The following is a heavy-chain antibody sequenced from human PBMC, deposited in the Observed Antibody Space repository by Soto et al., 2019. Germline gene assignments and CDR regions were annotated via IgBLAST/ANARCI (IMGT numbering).Heavy chain of an antibody. Sequence: EVQLVETGGGLIQPGGSLRLSCAASGFTVSSNYMSWVRQAPGKGLEWVSVFYSGGSTSYADSVKGRFTISRDVSKNTLYLQMNSLRAEDTAVYYCAKVAARDAFDIWGQGTMVTVSS. V-gene: IGHV3-53*02. D-gene: IGHD6-13*01. CDR2: FYSGGST. J-gene: IGHJ3*02. CDR1: GFTVSSNY. CDR3: AKVAARDAFDI.